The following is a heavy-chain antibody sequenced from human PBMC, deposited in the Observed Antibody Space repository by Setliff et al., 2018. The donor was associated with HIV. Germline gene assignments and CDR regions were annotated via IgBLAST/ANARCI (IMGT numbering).Heavy chain of an antibody. V-gene: IGHV3-11*04. D-gene: IGHD3-10*01. J-gene: IGHJ3*02. CDR1: GFSFSDYY. CDR2: ITSSGTTT. CDR3: RGSGNSYAFDM. Sequence: LRLSCAASGFSFSDYYMTWVRQAPGRGLEWVSYITSSGTTTLYGDSMRGRFTASRENAESSMYLQMNNLRAEDTAVYYCRGSGNSYAFDMWGQGTMVTVSS.